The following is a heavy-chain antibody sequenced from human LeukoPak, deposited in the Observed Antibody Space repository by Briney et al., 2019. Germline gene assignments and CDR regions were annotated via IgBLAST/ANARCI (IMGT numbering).Heavy chain of an antibody. CDR1: GNSISSGDNY. CDR2: IYTSGST. V-gene: IGHV4-61*02. J-gene: IGHJ4*02. CDR3: ARLVVSSWYHEVLLGRDY. D-gene: IGHD6-13*01. Sequence: SETLSLTCTVSGNSISSGDNYWSWIRQPAGKGLEWIGRIYTSGSTNYNPSLKSRVTISGDTSKNQFSLRLSSVTAADTAVYYCARLVVSSWYHEVLLGRDYWGQGTLVTVSS.